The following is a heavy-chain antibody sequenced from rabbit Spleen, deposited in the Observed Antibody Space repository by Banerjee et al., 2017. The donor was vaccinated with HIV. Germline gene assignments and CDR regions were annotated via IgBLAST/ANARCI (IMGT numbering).Heavy chain of an antibody. CDR2: IDPVFGIT. CDR3: ARDGAGGSYFAL. D-gene: IGHD8-1*01. CDR1: GFTLSSYY. V-gene: IGHV1S7*01. J-gene: IGHJ4*01. Sequence: QLKESGGGLVQPGGSLKLSCKASGFTLSSYYMNWVRQAPGKGLEWIGYIDPVFGITYYANWVNGRFSISSHNAQNTLFLQLTSLTAADTATYFCARDGAGGSYFALWGPGTLVTVS.